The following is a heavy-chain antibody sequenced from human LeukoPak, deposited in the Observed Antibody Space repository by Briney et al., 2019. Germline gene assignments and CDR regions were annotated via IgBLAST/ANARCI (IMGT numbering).Heavy chain of an antibody. J-gene: IGHJ4*02. CDR3: ASTSGSYLDYFGY. V-gene: IGHV4-39*01. Sequence: SETLSLTCTVSGGSISSSSYYWGWIRQPPGKGLEWIGSIYYSGSTYYNPSLKSRVTISVDTSKNQFSLKLSSVTAADTAVYYCASTSGSYLDYFGYWGQGTLVTVSS. CDR2: IYYSGST. CDR1: GGSISSSSYY. D-gene: IGHD1-26*01.